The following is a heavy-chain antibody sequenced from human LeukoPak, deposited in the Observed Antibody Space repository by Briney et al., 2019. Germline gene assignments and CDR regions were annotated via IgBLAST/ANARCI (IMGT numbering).Heavy chain of an antibody. D-gene: IGHD3-10*01. CDR3: ARDLSDSGSY. CDR1: GFTVSSNY. V-gene: IGHV3-53*01. Sequence: GGSLRLSCAASGFTVSSNYMSWVRQAPGKGLEWVSVIYSDGSTFYAGSVGGRFTISRDNSKNTLYLQMNSLRAEDTAVYYCARDLSDSGSYWGQGTLVTVSS. J-gene: IGHJ4*02. CDR2: IYSDGST.